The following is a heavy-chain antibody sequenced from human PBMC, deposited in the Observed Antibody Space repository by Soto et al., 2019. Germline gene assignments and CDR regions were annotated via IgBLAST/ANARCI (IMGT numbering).Heavy chain of an antibody. CDR1: SFIFSDFG. J-gene: IGHJ3*01. CDR3: VKGDLDTAVVNSPDAFDF. Sequence: QVNLVESGGGVVQPGRSLRLSCEASSFIFSDFGMHWVRQAPGKGLEWVAVISYDGNNKYYAQSVKGRFTISRDNSKNTLFLNMDSLRPEDTAVYHCVKGDLDTAVVNSPDAFDFWGPGTMVTVS. V-gene: IGHV3-30*18. CDR2: ISYDGNNK. D-gene: IGHD5-18*01.